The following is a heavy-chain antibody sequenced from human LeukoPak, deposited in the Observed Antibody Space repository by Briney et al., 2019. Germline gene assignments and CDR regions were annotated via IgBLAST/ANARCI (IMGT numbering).Heavy chain of an antibody. Sequence: PGGSLRLSCVASGFTFEDYAMHWIRQAPGKGLEWVSLISRDGATYYEDSVKGRFTISRDNYKNSLYLQMNSLRVEDTALYYCVKSFGMDVWGKGTTATVSA. CDR3: VKSFGMDV. V-gene: IGHV3-43D*03. CDR2: ISRDGAT. J-gene: IGHJ6*04. CDR1: GFTFEDYA.